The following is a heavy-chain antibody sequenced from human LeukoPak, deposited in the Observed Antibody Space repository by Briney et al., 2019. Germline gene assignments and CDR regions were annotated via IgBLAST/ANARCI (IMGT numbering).Heavy chain of an antibody. D-gene: IGHD4-11*01. CDR3: ARGQGTVTTH. Sequence: SETLSLTCAVSGGSISSGGYSWTWIRQPPGKGLEWIGEINHSGSANYNPSLMSRVTISLDTSENHFSLNLSSVTAADTAVYYCARGQGTVTTHWGQGTLVTVSS. CDR1: GGSISSGGYS. J-gene: IGHJ4*02. CDR2: INHSGSA. V-gene: IGHV4-34*01.